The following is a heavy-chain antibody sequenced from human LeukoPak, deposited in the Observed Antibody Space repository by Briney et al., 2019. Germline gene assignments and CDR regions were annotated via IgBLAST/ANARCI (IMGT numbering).Heavy chain of an antibody. CDR2: ISYDGSNK. D-gene: IGHD3-10*01. Sequence: GGSLRLSCAAPGFTFSSYAMHWVRQAPGKGLEWVAVISYDGSNKYYADSVKGRFTISRDNSKNTLYLQMNSLRAEDTAVYYCARDPGRGNYYYYYMDVWGKGTTVTVSS. CDR3: ARDPGRGNYYYYYMDV. CDR1: GFTFSSYA. V-gene: IGHV3-30*01. J-gene: IGHJ6*03.